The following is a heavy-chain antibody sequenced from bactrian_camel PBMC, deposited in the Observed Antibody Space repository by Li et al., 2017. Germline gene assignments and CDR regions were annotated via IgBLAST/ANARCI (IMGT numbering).Heavy chain of an antibody. CDR3: AARYRYCTGSWWTTTTTKNKF. Sequence: VQLVESGGGSVESGGSLSLTCTASGSTNIYCMVWFRQAPGKEREEVAYIDQDGNIRYAVTAEGRFTITRDNAKKTLYLQMNSLQPEDTAMYYCAARYRYCTGSWWTTTTTKNKFWGQGTQVTVS. CDR2: IDQDGNI. V-gene: IGHV3S53*01. CDR1: GSTNIYC. D-gene: IGHD7*01. J-gene: IGHJ4*01.